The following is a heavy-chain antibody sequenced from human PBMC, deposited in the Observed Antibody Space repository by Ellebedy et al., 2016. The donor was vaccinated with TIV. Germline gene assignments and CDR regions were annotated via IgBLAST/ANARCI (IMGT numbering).Heavy chain of an antibody. V-gene: IGHV1-18*04. Sequence: ASVKVSCKASGYSFTSYGISWVRQAPGQGLEWMGWISAYNDNINYAQNLQGRVTMTIDTSTSTAYMELRSLRSDDTAVYYCAGEWNYGLIRGDPWGQGTLVTVSS. D-gene: IGHD1-7*01. J-gene: IGHJ5*02. CDR3: AGEWNYGLIRGDP. CDR1: GYSFTSYG. CDR2: ISAYNDNI.